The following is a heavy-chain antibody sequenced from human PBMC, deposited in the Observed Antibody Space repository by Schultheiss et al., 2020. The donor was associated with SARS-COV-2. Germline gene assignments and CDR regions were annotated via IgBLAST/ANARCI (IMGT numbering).Heavy chain of an antibody. Sequence: GGSLRLSCAASGFTFSSYSMNWVRQAPGKGLEWVSHILSSGSYTNYADSVKGRFTISRDDAKNSLYQRMDSLRADDTTVHHCARDHFRAQQLVPGPPPGYWGQGTLVTVSS. CDR2: ILSSGSYT. D-gene: IGHD6-6*01. J-gene: IGHJ4*02. CDR3: ARDHFRAQQLVPGPPPGY. V-gene: IGHV3-21*05. CDR1: GFTFSSYS.